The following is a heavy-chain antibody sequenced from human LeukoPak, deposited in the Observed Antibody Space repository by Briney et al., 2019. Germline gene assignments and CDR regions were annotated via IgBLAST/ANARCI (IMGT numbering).Heavy chain of an antibody. CDR2: INSDGSST. CDR3: ARAYYYDSSGYYFAHPFDY. Sequence: PGGSLRPSCAASGFTFSSYWMHWVRQAPGKGLVWVSRINSDGSSTSYADSVKGRFTISRDNAKNTLYLQMNSLGAEDTAVYYCARAYYYDSSGYYFAHPFDYWGQGTLVTVSS. J-gene: IGHJ4*02. D-gene: IGHD3-22*01. V-gene: IGHV3-74*01. CDR1: GFTFSSYW.